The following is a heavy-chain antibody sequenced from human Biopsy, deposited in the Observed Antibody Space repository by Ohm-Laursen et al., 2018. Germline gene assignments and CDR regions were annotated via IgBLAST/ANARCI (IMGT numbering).Heavy chain of an antibody. V-gene: IGHV4-39*01. Sequence: GTLSLTCTVSGGSISNDNYYWGWIRQPPGKGLEWIGSIFYRGSTHYKPSLKGRVNISVDTSKNQFSLKLNSVTAADTAVYYCARDYDTSGYYYVSWGQGTLVTVSS. J-gene: IGHJ5*02. CDR2: IFYRGST. CDR3: ARDYDTSGYYYVS. CDR1: GGSISNDNYY. D-gene: IGHD3-22*01.